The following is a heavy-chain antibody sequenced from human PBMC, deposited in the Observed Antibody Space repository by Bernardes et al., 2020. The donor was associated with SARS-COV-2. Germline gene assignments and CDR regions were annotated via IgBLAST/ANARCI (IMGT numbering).Heavy chain of an antibody. D-gene: IGHD3-9*01. CDR1: GGSISSYY. CDR2: IYYSGST. Sequence: SETLSLTCTVSGGSISSYYWSWIRQPPGKGLEWIGYIYYSGSTNYNPSLKSRVTISVDTSKNQFSLKLSSVTAADTAVYYCAASLNVVSRNDDILTGYYYYYYYGMDVWGQGTTVTVSS. V-gene: IGHV4-59*08. J-gene: IGHJ6*02. CDR3: AASLNVVSRNDDILTGYYYYYYYGMDV.